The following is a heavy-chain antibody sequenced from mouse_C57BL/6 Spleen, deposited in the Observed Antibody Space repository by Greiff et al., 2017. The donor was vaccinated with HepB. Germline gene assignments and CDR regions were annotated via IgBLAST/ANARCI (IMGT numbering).Heavy chain of an antibody. Sequence: EVQLQESEGGLVQPGSSMKLSCTASGFTFSDYYMAWVRQVPEKGLEWVANINYDGSSTYYLDSLKSRFIISRDNAKNILYLQMSSLKSEDTATYYCARDRLRQRGGYFDVWGTGTTVTVSS. J-gene: IGHJ1*03. CDR1: GFTFSDYY. CDR2: INYDGSST. CDR3: ARDRLRQRGGYFDV. V-gene: IGHV5-16*01. D-gene: IGHD1-2*01.